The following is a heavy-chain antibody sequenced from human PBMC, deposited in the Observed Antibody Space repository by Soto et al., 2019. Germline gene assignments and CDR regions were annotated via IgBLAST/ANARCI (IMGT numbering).Heavy chain of an antibody. CDR2: ISAYNGNT. CDR3: ARDNGPGDSSGWSDPGGWFDP. Sequence: ASVKVSCKASGYTFTSYGISWVRQAPGQGLEWMGWISAYNGNTNYAQKLQGRVTMTTDTSTSTAYMELRSLRSDDTAVYYCARDNGPGDSSGWSDPGGWFDPWGQGTLVTVSS. V-gene: IGHV1-18*01. J-gene: IGHJ5*02. CDR1: GYTFTSYG. D-gene: IGHD6-19*01.